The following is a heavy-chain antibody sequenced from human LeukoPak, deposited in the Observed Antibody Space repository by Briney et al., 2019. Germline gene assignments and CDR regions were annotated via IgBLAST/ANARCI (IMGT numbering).Heavy chain of an antibody. Sequence: GGSLRLSCAASGFTFSSYWMHWVRQAPGKGLMWVSHINTDGSSTSYADSVKGRFTISRDNAKNTLNLQMNSLRAEDTAVYHCARDTYETSGYYYGPFDYWGQGTLVTVFS. J-gene: IGHJ4*02. V-gene: IGHV3-74*01. CDR2: INTDGSST. CDR3: ARDTYETSGYYYGPFDY. CDR1: GFTFSSYW. D-gene: IGHD3-22*01.